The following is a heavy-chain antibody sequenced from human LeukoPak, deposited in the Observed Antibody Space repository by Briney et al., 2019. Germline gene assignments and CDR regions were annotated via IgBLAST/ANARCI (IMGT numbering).Heavy chain of an antibody. V-gene: IGHV3-48*01. CDR1: GFTFNTYT. CDR3: AREVGGDCYHDY. CDR2: ISGSSGII. Sequence: AGGSLRLSCAASGFTFNTYTMNWVRQAPGKGLEWVSYISGSSGIIDYADSVRGRFTISRDNAKNSLYLQMNSLRAEDTAVYYCAREVGGDCYHDYWGQGTLVTVSS. D-gene: IGHD2-21*02. J-gene: IGHJ4*02.